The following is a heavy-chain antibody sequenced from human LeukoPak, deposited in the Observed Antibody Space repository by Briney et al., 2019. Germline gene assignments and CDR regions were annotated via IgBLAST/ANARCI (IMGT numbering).Heavy chain of an antibody. Sequence: PGGSLRLPCAASGFTFSGYAMNWVRQAPGKGLEWVSAISGSGGNTYYADSVKGRFTISRDNSKNTLFLQMNNLRAEDTAVYYCAKDTTMKGYWGQGTLVTVSS. J-gene: IGHJ4*02. CDR3: AKDTTMKGY. CDR2: ISGSGGNT. V-gene: IGHV3-23*01. D-gene: IGHD5-18*01. CDR1: GFTFSGYA.